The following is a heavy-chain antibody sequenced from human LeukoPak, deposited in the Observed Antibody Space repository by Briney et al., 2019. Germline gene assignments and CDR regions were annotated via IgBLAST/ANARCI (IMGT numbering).Heavy chain of an antibody. Sequence: PGGSLRLSCAASGFTFSSYWMSWVRQAPGKGLEGVANIKQDGSEKYYVDSVKGRFTISRDNAKNSLYLQMNSLRAEDTAVYYCARDLLDCSGGSCYYYYGMDVWGQGTTVTVSS. D-gene: IGHD2-15*01. CDR2: IKQDGSEK. J-gene: IGHJ6*02. CDR3: ARDLLDCSGGSCYYYYGMDV. V-gene: IGHV3-7*01. CDR1: GFTFSSYW.